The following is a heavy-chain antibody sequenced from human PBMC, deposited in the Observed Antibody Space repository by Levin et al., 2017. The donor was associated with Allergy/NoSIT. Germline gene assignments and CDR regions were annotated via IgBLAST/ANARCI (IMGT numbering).Heavy chain of an antibody. J-gene: IGHJ4*02. CDR3: ARKPTGVPSDY. D-gene: IGHD4-23*01. V-gene: IGHV1-18*01. Sequence: GESLKISCKTSGYSFTSYGINWVRQAPGQGLEWMGWISAYNGNTNYAQKVQGRVTVTTDTSTSTAYMELRSLRSDDTAVYYCARKPTGVPSDYWGQGTLVTVSS. CDR2: ISAYNGNT. CDR1: GYSFTSYG.